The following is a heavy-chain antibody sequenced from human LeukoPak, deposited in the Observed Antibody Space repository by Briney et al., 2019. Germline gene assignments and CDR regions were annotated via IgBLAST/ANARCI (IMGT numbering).Heavy chain of an antibody. CDR3: ARDEGSPGALDH. J-gene: IGHJ4*02. CDR1: GVSITSHF. V-gene: IGHV4-59*11. D-gene: IGHD3-10*01. CDR2: AYFNGIT. Sequence: SETLSLTCTVSGVSITSHFWSWIRQSPGQGLVWIGFAYFNGITNYNPSLKSRVTISVDTSKNQFSLRLSSVTAADTAVYYCARDEGSPGALDHWGQGTLVTVSS.